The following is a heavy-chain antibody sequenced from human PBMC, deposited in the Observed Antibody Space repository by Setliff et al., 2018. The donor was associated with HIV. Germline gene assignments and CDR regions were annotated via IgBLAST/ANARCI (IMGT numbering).Heavy chain of an antibody. D-gene: IGHD6-13*01. Sequence: SETLSLTCAVFGGSFTDIGGSFTDYYWIWIRQPPGKGLEWIGGSYYSGRTYYNPSLKSRVTISVDTSKNQFSLKLSSVTAADTAVYYCASPYSSSWYEGWYFDLWGRGTLVTVSS. CDR3: ASPYSSSWYEGWYFDL. J-gene: IGHJ2*01. CDR2: SYYSGRT. V-gene: IGHV4-39*01. CDR1: GGSFTDIGGSFTDYY.